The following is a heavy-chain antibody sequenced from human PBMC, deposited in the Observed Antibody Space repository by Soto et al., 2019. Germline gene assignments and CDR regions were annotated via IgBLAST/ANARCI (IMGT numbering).Heavy chain of an antibody. CDR2: IHDSGRT. CDR1: GGSISSYY. Sequence: SETLSLTCSVSGGSISSYYWSWIRQPPGKGLEWIGHIHDSGRTNYNPSLKSRVTTSLDTSRNQLSLKLDSVTAADTAVYYCARGTDDFWSSYFSHWGQGALVTVSS. J-gene: IGHJ4*02. CDR3: ARGTDDFWSSYFSH. V-gene: IGHV4-59*01. D-gene: IGHD3-3*01.